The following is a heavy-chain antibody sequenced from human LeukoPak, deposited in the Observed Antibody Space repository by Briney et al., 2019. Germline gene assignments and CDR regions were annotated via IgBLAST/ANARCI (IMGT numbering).Heavy chain of an antibody. D-gene: IGHD3-16*01. CDR3: ARDNSLSGGVRNNWFDA. CDR1: GYSFTTNG. CDR2: ISDYNGDT. Sequence: ASVKVSCKPSGYSFTTNGMSWVRQAPGQGLEWMGWISDYNGDTEYAENLQGRVSIATDTSTATAYMELRSLRSDDTAVYYCARDNSLSGGVRNNWFDAWGQGTLVTVSS. J-gene: IGHJ5*02. V-gene: IGHV1-18*01.